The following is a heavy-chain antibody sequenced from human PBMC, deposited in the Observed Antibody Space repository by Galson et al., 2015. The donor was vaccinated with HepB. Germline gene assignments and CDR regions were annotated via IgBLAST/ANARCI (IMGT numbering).Heavy chain of an antibody. D-gene: IGHD3-22*01. J-gene: IGHJ3*02. CDR2: IKSKTDGGTT. Sequence: SLRLSCAASGFTFSNAWMSWVRQAPGKGLEWVGRIKSKTDGGTTDYAAPVKGRFTISRDDSKNTLYLQMNSLKTEDTAVYYCTTDPMIVPFGYIWGQGTMVTVSS. CDR3: TTDPMIVPFGYI. CDR1: GFTFSNAW. V-gene: IGHV3-15*01.